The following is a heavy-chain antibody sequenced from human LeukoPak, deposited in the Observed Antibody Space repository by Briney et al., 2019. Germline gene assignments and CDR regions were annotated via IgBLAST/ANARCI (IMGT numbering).Heavy chain of an antibody. V-gene: IGHV4-59*01. J-gene: IGHJ4*02. Sequence: SETLSLTCTVSGGSISSYYWRWIRQPPGKGLEWIGYIYYSGSTNYNPSLKSRVTISVDTSKNQFSLKLSSVTAADTAVYYCARDSHYYGGNPYYFDYWGQGTLVTVSS. D-gene: IGHD4-23*01. CDR2: IYYSGST. CDR3: ARDSHYYGGNPYYFDY. CDR1: GGSISSYY.